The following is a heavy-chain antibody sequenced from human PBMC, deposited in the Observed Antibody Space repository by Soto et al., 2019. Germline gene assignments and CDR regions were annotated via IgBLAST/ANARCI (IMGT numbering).Heavy chain of an antibody. J-gene: IGHJ3*02. CDR3: ARVYGGYDAFDI. Sequence: GASVKVSCKASGDTFTSYYMHWVRQAPGQGLEWMGIINPSGGSTSYAQKFQGRVTMTRDTSTSTVYMELSSLRSEDTAVYYCARVYGGYDAFDIWGQGTMVTVSS. V-gene: IGHV1-46*01. D-gene: IGHD4-17*01. CDR2: INPSGGST. CDR1: GDTFTSYY.